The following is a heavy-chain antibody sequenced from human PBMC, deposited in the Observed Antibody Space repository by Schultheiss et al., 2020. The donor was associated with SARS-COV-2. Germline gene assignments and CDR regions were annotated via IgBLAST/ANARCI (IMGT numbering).Heavy chain of an antibody. Sequence: SETLSLTCTVSGGSVSSDYYYWGWIRQPPGKGLEWIGEINQSGGTDYNASLKSRVTMSADTSKSQFSLKLSSVTAADTAVYYCARGLYYYYYMDVWGKGTTVTVSS. D-gene: IGHD3/OR15-3a*01. CDR1: GGSVSSDYYY. CDR3: ARGLYYYYYMDV. J-gene: IGHJ6*03. V-gene: IGHV4-39*01. CDR2: INQSGGT.